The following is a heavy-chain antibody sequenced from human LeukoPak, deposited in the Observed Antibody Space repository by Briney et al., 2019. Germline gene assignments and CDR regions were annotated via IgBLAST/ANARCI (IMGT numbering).Heavy chain of an antibody. CDR1: GGSISSGGYY. D-gene: IGHD2-2*01. CDR2: IYYSGST. Sequence: SQTLSLTCTVSGGSISSGGYYWSWIRQHPGKGLEWIGYIYYSGSTYYNPSLKSRVTISVDTSKNQFSLKLSSVTAADTAVYYCARAPICSSTSCYFSWFDPWGQGTLVTVSS. J-gene: IGHJ5*02. CDR3: ARAPICSSTSCYFSWFDP. V-gene: IGHV4-31*03.